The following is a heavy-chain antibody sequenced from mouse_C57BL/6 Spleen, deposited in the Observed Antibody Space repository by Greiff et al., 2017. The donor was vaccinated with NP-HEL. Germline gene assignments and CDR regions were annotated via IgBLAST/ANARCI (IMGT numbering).Heavy chain of an antibody. CDR2: IDPSDSET. D-gene: IGHD5-5*01. CDR1: GYTFTSYW. J-gene: IGHJ1*03. V-gene: IGHV1-52*01. Sequence: QVQLQQPGAELVRPGSSVKLSCKASGYTFTSYWMHWVKQRPIQGLEWIGNIDPSDSETHYNQKFKDKATLTVDKSSSTAYMQLSSLTSEDSAVYYCARGLPYWYFDVWGTGTTVTVSS. CDR3: ARGLPYWYFDV.